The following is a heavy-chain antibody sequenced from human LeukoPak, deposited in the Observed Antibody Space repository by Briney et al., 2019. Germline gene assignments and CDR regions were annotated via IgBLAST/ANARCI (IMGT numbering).Heavy chain of an antibody. CDR2: ISSSGSTI. J-gene: IGHJ5*02. CDR1: GFTFSSYE. Sequence: GGSLRLSCAASGFTFSSYEVNWVRQAPGKGLEWVSYISSSGSTIYYADSVKGRFTISRDNAKNSLYLQMNSLRAEDTAVYYCARERICSGGSCPFDPWGQGTLVTVSS. CDR3: ARERICSGGSCPFDP. D-gene: IGHD2-15*01. V-gene: IGHV3-48*03.